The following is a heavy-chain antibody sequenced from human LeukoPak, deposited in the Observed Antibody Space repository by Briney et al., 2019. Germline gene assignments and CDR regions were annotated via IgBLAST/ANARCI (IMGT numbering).Heavy chain of an antibody. CDR2: ISSSSSYI. CDR3: ARADYGDYLGWFDP. J-gene: IGHJ5*02. D-gene: IGHD4-17*01. Sequence: GGSLRLSCAASGFTFSSYSMNWVRQAPGKGLEWVSSISSSSSYIYYADSVKGRFTISRDNAKNSLYPQMNSLRAEDTAVYYCARADYGDYLGWFDPWGQGTLVTVSS. V-gene: IGHV3-21*01. CDR1: GFTFSSYS.